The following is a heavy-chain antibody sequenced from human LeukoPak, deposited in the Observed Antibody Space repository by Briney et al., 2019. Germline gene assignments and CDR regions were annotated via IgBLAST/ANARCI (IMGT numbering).Heavy chain of an antibody. V-gene: IGHV3-48*03. CDR2: ISSSGSTI. J-gene: IGHJ4*02. D-gene: IGHD6-13*01. Sequence: GGSLRLSCAASGFTFSSYEMNWVRQAPGKGLEWVSYISSSGSTIYYADSVKGRFTISRDNAKNSLYLQMNSLRAEDTAVYYCARLGIARYSSSWYFDYWGQGTLVTVSS. CDR3: ARLGIARYSSSWYFDY. CDR1: GFTFSSYE.